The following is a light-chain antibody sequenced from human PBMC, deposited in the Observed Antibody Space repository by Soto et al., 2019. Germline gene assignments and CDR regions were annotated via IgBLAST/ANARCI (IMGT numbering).Light chain of an antibody. Sequence: EIVLTQSPGTLSLSPGERATLSCRASQTVTSNYLAWYQRKPGQAPRLLIYGASSRATDIPDRFSGSGSGTDFTLTITRLEPEEFAVYFCQQYAGSPSTFGKGTKVEIK. V-gene: IGKV3-20*01. CDR3: QQYAGSPST. CDR2: GAS. J-gene: IGKJ1*01. CDR1: QTVTSNY.